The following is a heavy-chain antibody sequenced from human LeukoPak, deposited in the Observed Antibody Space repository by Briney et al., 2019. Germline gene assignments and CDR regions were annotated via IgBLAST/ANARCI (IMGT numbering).Heavy chain of an antibody. CDR1: GYSISSDYC. Sequence: SETLSLACTVSGYSISSDYCWGWIRQPPGKGLEWIGNFYHSGSAYHIPSLKSRVTISVDTSKNQFSLKLSSVTAADTAVYYCASYFPGYWGQGTLVTVSS. V-gene: IGHV4-38-2*02. CDR2: FYHSGSA. D-gene: IGHD3-10*01. J-gene: IGHJ4*02. CDR3: ASYFPGY.